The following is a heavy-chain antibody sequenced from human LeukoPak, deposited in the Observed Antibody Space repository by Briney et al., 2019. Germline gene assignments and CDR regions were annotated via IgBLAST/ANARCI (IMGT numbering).Heavy chain of an antibody. CDR2: ISGSDAST. D-gene: IGHD3-10*01. V-gene: IGHV3-23*01. CDR1: GFTFSSYA. CDR3: AKDVTYYFGSGSNPNWFDP. Sequence: GGSLRLSCAASGFTFSSYAMSCVRQTPGKGLEWVSAISGSDASTYYTDSVKGRFTISRDNSKNTLYLHMNSLRAEDTAVYYCAKDVTYYFGSGSNPNWFDPWGQGTLVTVSS. J-gene: IGHJ5*02.